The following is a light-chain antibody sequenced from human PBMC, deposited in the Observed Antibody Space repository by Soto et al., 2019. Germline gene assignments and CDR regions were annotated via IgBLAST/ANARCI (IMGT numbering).Light chain of an antibody. J-gene: IGKJ1*01. CDR3: QQYNNWPPWT. CDR2: GAS. Sequence: EIVMTQSPATLSVPPGERATLSCRASQSVSSNFAWYQQKPGQAPRLLIYGASTRATCIPARFSGSGSGTEFTLTISSRQSEDFAVYYCQQYNNWPPWTFGQGTKVEIK. V-gene: IGKV3-15*01. CDR1: QSVSSN.